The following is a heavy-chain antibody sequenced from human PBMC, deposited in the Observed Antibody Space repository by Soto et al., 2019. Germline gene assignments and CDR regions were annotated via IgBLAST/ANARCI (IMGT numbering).Heavy chain of an antibody. CDR3: ARHDGRIEAAGTKAGFDY. CDR2: IDPSDSYT. V-gene: IGHV5-10-1*01. CDR1: GYSFTSYS. D-gene: IGHD6-13*01. J-gene: IGHJ4*02. Sequence: PXAALKISCKGSGYSFTSYSISWVRQMPGKGREWMGRIDPSDSYTNYSPSFQGHVTISADKSISTAYLQWSSLKASDTAMYYCARHDGRIEAAGTKAGFDYWGQGTLVTGSS.